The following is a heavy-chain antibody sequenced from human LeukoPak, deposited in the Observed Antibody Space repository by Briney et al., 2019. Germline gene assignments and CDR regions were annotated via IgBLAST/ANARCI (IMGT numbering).Heavy chain of an antibody. J-gene: IGHJ4*02. CDR1: RFTFSSYT. Sequence: GGSLRLSCAPSRFTFSSYTMRCVREAPGKGRECVSAISGSGGSTYYANSVKGRFTTSRDNSKKTLYLQMNRMRAEDTAVYYCAKPRGVGYGSGSQPPLWGQGTLVTVSS. CDR2: ISGSGGST. D-gene: IGHD3-10*01. V-gene: IGHV3-23*01. CDR3: AKPRGVGYGSGSQPPL.